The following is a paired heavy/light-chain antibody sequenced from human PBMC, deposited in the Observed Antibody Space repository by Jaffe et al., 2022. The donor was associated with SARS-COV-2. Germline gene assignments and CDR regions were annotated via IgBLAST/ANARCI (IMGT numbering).Light chain of an antibody. V-gene: IGKV3-15*01. Sequence: EILMTQSPATLSVSPGERATLSCRASQSVSSNLAWYQQKPGQAPRLLIYGASTRATGIPARFSGGGSGTEFTLTISSLQSEDFAVYYCQQYNNWPETFGQGTKVEIK. CDR1: QSVSSN. CDR3: QQYNNWPET. CDR2: GAS. J-gene: IGKJ1*01.
Heavy chain of an antibody. J-gene: IGHJ5*02. D-gene: IGHD3-10*01. V-gene: IGHV1-69*02. CDR3: ASDHFGGLDTPNVYAFDP. Sequence: QVQLVQSGAEVKKPGSSVKVSCKASGDTFTRYSISWVRQAPGQGLEWMGRIIPILGMANYAQKFQGRVTITADKSTNTANMEVSRLRSEDTAVYFCASDHFGGLDTPNVYAFDPWGQGTLVTVSS. CDR2: IIPILGMA. CDR1: GDTFTRYS.